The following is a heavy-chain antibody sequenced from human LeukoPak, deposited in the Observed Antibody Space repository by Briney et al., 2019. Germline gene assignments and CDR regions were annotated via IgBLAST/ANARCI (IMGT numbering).Heavy chain of an antibody. V-gene: IGHV1-46*01. CDR3: ARDLWGSYYVPPAEYFQH. J-gene: IGHJ1*01. CDR2: INPSGGST. D-gene: IGHD1-26*01. Sequence: ASVKVSCKASGYTFTSYYMHWVRQAPGQGLEWMGIINPSGGSTNYAQKFQGRVIMTRDMSTSTVYMELSSLRSEDTAVYYCARDLWGSYYVPPAEYFQHWGQGILVTVSS. CDR1: GYTFTSYY.